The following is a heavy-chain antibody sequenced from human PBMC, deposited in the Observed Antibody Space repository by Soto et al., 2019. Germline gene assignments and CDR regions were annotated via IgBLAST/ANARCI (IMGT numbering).Heavy chain of an antibody. CDR1: GFTFSNYA. V-gene: IGHV3-23*01. CDR2: FSIGGGGT. D-gene: IGHD2-15*01. J-gene: IGHJ4*02. CDR3: TKANRYCSGANCFTFDY. Sequence: EVQLLESGGGLLQPGGSLRLSCTASGFTFSNYAMSWVRQAPGKGLEWVSTFSIGGGGTYYADSVKGRFTISRDNSKNTLSLQMNSLRAEDTAVYYCTKANRYCSGANCFTFDYWGLGTLVTVSS.